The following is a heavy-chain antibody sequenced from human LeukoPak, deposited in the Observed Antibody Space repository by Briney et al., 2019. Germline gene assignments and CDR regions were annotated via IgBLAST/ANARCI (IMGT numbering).Heavy chain of an antibody. D-gene: IGHD1-26*01. Sequence: PGGSLRLSCAASGFSFSDFYMSWIRQAPGMGLEWISYIGTRSNPIYYADSVKGRFTISRDDAKNSLYLQMNNLRDEDTAVYFCAREARGSGRDFDYWGQGILVTVSS. CDR2: IGTRSNPI. J-gene: IGHJ4*02. CDR1: GFSFSDFY. V-gene: IGHV3-11*01. CDR3: AREARGSGRDFDY.